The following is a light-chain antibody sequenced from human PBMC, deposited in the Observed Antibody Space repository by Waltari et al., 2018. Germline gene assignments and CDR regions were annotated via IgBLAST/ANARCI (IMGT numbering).Light chain of an antibody. CDR1: SRDVGDYNF. CDR3: SSYAGSNTYV. V-gene: IGLV2-8*01. J-gene: IGLJ1*01. Sequence: QSALTQPPSASGSPGQSVTISCAGTSRDVGDYNFVSWYQQHPGKAPKLIIYEVSKRPSGVPDRFSGSKSGNTASLTVSGLQTEDETDYYCSSYAGSNTYVFGTGTKVTVL. CDR2: EVS.